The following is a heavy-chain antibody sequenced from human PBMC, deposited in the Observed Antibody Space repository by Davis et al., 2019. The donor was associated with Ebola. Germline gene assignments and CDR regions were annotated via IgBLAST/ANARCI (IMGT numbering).Heavy chain of an antibody. D-gene: IGHD5-12*01. V-gene: IGHV3-33*05. CDR2: ISYDGSNK. CDR3: ARDVVGVATILSYYYYGMDV. Sequence: GGSLRLSCAASGFTFSSYGMHWVRQAPGKGLEWVAVISYDGSNKYYADSVKGRFTISRDNAKNSLYLQMNSLRDEDTAVYYCARDVVGVATILSYYYYGMDVWGKGTTVTVSS. CDR1: GFTFSSYG. J-gene: IGHJ6*04.